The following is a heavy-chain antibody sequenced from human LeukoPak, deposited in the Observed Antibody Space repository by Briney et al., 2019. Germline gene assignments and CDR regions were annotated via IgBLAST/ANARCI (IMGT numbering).Heavy chain of an antibody. J-gene: IGHJ5*02. CDR1: GVSISSGGYY. D-gene: IGHD3-10*01. CDR3: ARDYGSGSYPYNWFDP. V-gene: IGHV4-31*03. Sequence: PSETLSLTCTVSGVSISSGGYYWSWIRQHPGKGLEWIGYIYYSGSTYYNPSLKSRVTISVDTSKNQFCLKLSSVTAADTAVYYCARDYGSGSYPYNWFDPWGQGTLVTVSS. CDR2: IYYSGST.